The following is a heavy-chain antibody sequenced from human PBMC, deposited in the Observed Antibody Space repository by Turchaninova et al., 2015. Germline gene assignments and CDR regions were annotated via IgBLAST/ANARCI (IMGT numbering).Heavy chain of an antibody. CDR1: GIGLTNSG. Sequence: QVQLVQSGAEVKKPGASVKVSCMASGIGLTNSGISWGRQDTGQGLEWMGWVNVNNVNTAYAETAQWTGNSSRQSAESTDYIGGSRLNEGDTARYFSARAASGSRSARWYLNSYFYSMDVWRIETTVTVSS. J-gene: IGHJ6*03. CDR2: VNVNNVNT. D-gene: IGHD1-26*01. CDR3: ARAASGSRSARWYLNSYFYSMDV. V-gene: IGHV1-8*01.